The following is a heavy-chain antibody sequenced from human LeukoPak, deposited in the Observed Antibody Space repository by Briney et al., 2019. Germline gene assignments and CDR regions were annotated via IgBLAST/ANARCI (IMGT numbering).Heavy chain of an antibody. CDR3: ARGDDYGDYYFDY. CDR2: IYHSGST. CDR1: GGSISSSNW. Sequence: PSGTLSLTCAVSGGSISSSNWWSWVRQPPGKGLEWIGEIYHSGSTNYNPSLKGRVTISVDKSKNQFSLKLSSVTAADTAVYYCARGDDYGDYYFDYWGQGTLVTVSS. J-gene: IGHJ4*02. V-gene: IGHV4-4*02. D-gene: IGHD4-17*01.